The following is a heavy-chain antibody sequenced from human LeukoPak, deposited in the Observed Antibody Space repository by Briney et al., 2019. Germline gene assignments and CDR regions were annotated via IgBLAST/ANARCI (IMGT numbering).Heavy chain of an antibody. J-gene: IGHJ6*02. CDR3: AVAYYYYNLDV. Sequence: SETLSLTCAVYGGSFSDYYWSWIRQPPGKGLEWIGEINHSGSTNYNPSLKSRITISVDTSKNHFSLRLSSVTAADTAVYYCAVAYYYYNLDVWGQGTTVTVSS. V-gene: IGHV4-34*01. CDR1: GGSFSDYY. CDR2: INHSGST. D-gene: IGHD5-12*01.